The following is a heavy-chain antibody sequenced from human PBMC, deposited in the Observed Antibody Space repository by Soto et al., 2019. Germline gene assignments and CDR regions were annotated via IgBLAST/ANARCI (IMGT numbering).Heavy chain of an antibody. D-gene: IGHD5-18*01. CDR3: ATESGSTYGYFDH. J-gene: IGHJ4*02. CDR1: GGSVTSNEDY. V-gene: IGHV4-30-4*01. CDR2: ISNSGST. Sequence: SETLSLTCTVSGGSVTSNEDYWTWIRQSPGKGLEWIGYISNSGSTGYNPSLKTRLSMSVDRSKNQFTLRLTSVTAADTAVYFCATESGSTYGYFDHWGQGTQVTVSS.